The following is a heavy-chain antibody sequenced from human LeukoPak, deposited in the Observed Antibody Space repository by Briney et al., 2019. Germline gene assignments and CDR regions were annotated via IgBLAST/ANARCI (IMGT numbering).Heavy chain of an antibody. J-gene: IGHJ4*02. V-gene: IGHV3-30*02. Sequence: GGSLKLSCAASGFIISSYGMHWVRQAPGKGLEWVAFIRYDGSNKYYADSVKGRFTISRDNSKNTLYLQMNSLRAEDTAVYYCARIAWFGELSFDYWGQGTLVTVSS. CDR2: IRYDGSNK. D-gene: IGHD3-10*01. CDR3: ARIAWFGELSFDY. CDR1: GFIISSYG.